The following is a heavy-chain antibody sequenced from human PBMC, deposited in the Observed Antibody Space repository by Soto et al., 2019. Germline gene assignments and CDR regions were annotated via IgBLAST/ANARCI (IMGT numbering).Heavy chain of an antibody. V-gene: IGHV2-5*02. CDR1: GFSLSTSGVG. J-gene: IGHJ6*02. CDR2: IYWDDDK. D-gene: IGHD4-17*01. CDR3: AHHGYGDYHDDDYGMDV. Sequence: QITLKESGPTLVKPTQTLTLTCTFSGFSLSTSGVGVGWIRQPPGKALEWLALIYWDDDKRYSPSLKSRLTITKDNTKHQVVLTMTIMDPVATATYSCAHHGYGDYHDDDYGMDVWGHGTTVTVSS.